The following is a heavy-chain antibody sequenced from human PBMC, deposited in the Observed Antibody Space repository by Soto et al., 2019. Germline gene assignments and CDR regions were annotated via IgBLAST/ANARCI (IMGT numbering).Heavy chain of an antibody. D-gene: IGHD1-20*01. Sequence: PGGSLRLSCVASGFVLKNYEMNWVRQAPGKGLEWISYISNSGNTIYVADSMRGRFTISRDNAKNSLFLQMNSLRADDTAVYYCARDIDNRDYYYGLDVWGQGTTVTVSS. V-gene: IGHV3-48*03. CDR3: ARDIDNRDYYYGLDV. CDR1: GFVLKNYE. CDR2: ISNSGNTI. J-gene: IGHJ6*02.